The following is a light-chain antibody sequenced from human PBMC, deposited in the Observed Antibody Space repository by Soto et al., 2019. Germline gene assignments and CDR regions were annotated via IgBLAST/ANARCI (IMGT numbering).Light chain of an antibody. V-gene: IGKV3-20*01. CDR2: GAS. CDR1: QSITSSC. CDR3: QHYGNPFYT. Sequence: NVLKQSPGTLSLSPGETATLSCRASQSITSSCLAWYQQKPGQAPRLLIYGASSRATGIPDRFSGSGSGTDFTLTISRLEPEDFAVYYCQHYGNPFYTFGQGTKVEIK. J-gene: IGKJ2*01.